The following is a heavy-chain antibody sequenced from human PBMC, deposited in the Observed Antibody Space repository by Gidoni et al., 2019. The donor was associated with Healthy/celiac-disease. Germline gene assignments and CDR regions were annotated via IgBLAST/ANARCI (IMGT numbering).Heavy chain of an antibody. CDR2: INHSGST. CDR3: ATVPAPPTDAFDI. D-gene: IGHD2-2*01. J-gene: IGHJ3*02. CDR1: GGSFSGYY. Sequence: QVQLQQWGAGLLKPSETLSPTCAVYGGSFSGYYWSWIRQPPGKGLEWSGEINHSGSTKYNPSLKSRVTISVDTSKNQFSLKLSSVTAADTAVYYCATVPAPPTDAFDIWGQGTMVTVSS. V-gene: IGHV4-34*01.